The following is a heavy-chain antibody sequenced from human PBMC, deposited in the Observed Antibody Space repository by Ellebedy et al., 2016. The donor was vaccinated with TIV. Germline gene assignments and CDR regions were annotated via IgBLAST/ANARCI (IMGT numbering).Heavy chain of an antibody. CDR3: AKVVKGSLDP. J-gene: IGHJ5*02. D-gene: IGHD2-15*01. V-gene: IGHV3-11*01. CDR2: ISSGGTTI. CDR1: GFSFSDSY. Sequence: GESLKISXAASGFSFSDSYMSWIRQAPGKGLEWVSYISSGGTTIHYADSVKGRFTISRDNAKNSLYLQMNSLRAEDTPVYYCAKVVKGSLDPWGQGTLVTVSS.